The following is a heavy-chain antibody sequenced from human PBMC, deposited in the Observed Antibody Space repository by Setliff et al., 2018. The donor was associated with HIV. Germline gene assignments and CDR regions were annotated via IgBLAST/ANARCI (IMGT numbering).Heavy chain of an antibody. V-gene: IGHV3-66*02. CDR2: IYSGGST. CDR1: GFTFSSYA. Sequence: GGSLRLSCAASGFTFSSYAMSWVRQAPGKGLEWVSVIYSGGSTYYADSVKGRFTTSRDNSKNTLYLQMNSLRAEDTAIYYCARKFRPGHGVDVWGQGTTVTVSS. J-gene: IGHJ6*02. D-gene: IGHD3-10*01. CDR3: ARKFRPGHGVDV.